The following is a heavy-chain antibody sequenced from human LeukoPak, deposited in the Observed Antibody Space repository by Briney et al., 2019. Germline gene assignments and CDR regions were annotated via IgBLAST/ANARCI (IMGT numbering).Heavy chain of an antibody. CDR3: ARGGGYSYGTYYYGMDV. V-gene: IGHV1-8*02. CDR2: MNPNSGNT. J-gene: IGHJ6*02. CDR1: GYTFTSYG. D-gene: IGHD5-18*01. Sequence: WASVKVSCKASGYTFTSYGISWVRQATGQGLEWMGWMNPNSGNTGYAQKFQGRVTMTRNTSISTAYMELSSLRSEDTAVYYCARGGGYSYGTYYYGMDVWGQGTKVTVSS.